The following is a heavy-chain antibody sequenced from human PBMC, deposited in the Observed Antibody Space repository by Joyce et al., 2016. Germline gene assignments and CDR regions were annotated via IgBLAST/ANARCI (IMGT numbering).Heavy chain of an antibody. CDR3: ARDCYSSGWYWDAFDI. D-gene: IGHD6-19*01. CDR1: GYTLTGYS. CDR2: INPDRGGT. J-gene: IGHJ3*02. Sequence: QVQLVQSGAEVKKPGASVKVSCKASGYTLTGYSLHWVRQAPGQGLEWMGRINPDRGGTNYAQKVQGRVTMTRDTSISTAYMELSRLRSDDTAVYSCARDCYSSGWYWDAFDIWGQGTMVTVSS. V-gene: IGHV1-2*06.